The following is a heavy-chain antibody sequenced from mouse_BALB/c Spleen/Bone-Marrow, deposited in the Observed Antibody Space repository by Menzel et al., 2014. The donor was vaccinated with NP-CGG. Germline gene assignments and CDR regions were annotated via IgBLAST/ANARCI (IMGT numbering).Heavy chain of an antibody. CDR2: IIPNSGYS. CDR1: GYTFTRYT. Sequence: QVQLQQSGAELARPGASVKMSCQASGYTFTRYTMHWEKKRPGQGLEWIGYIIPNSGYSNYNQKFKDKATLTADKSSSTAYMQPSSLTSEDSAVYYCTIRYYAMDYWGQGTSVTVSS. D-gene: IGHD1-1*01. CDR3: TIRYYAMDY. V-gene: IGHV1-4*01. J-gene: IGHJ4*01.